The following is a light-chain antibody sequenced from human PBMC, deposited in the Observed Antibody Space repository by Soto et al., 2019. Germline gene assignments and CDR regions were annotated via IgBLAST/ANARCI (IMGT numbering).Light chain of an antibody. V-gene: IGKV1-9*01. Sequence: DIQLTQSPSFLSASVGDRVTITCRASQGISSYLAWYQQKPGKAPKLMIYAASTLQSGVPSRFSGSGSGTEFTHTISSLQPDDFATYYCQHLDSYSTFGQGTRLEIK. CDR2: AAS. J-gene: IGKJ5*01. CDR3: QHLDSYST. CDR1: QGISSY.